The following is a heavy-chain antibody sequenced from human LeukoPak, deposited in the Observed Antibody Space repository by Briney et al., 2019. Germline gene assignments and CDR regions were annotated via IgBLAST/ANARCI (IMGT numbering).Heavy chain of an antibody. CDR3: ARVAYSSSWDAFDI. CDR2: ISHTGST. J-gene: IGHJ3*02. V-gene: IGHV4-38-2*02. Sequence: PSETLSLTCSVSGYSISSGYDWGWIWQPPGKGLEWIGSISHTGSTYYNPSLKRRVTISVDTSKNQFSLKLSSVTAADTAFYYCARVAYSSSWDAFDIWGQGTMLTVSS. CDR1: GYSISSGYD. D-gene: IGHD6-13*01.